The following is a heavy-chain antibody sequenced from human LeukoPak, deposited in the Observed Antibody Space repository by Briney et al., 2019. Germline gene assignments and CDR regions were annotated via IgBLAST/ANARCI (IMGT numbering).Heavy chain of an antibody. V-gene: IGHV1-2*02. CDR1: GYTLTGYY. J-gene: IGHJ3*02. CDR2: VNPNSGGT. D-gene: IGHD3-16*01. CDR3: ARGFPYYVGVGAADAFDI. Sequence: GASVKVSCKASGYTLTGYYMHWVRQAPGQGLEWMGWVNPNSGGTNYAQKFQGRVTMTRDTSISTAYMELSRLRSDDTAVYYCARGFPYYVGVGAADAFDIWGQGTMVTVSS.